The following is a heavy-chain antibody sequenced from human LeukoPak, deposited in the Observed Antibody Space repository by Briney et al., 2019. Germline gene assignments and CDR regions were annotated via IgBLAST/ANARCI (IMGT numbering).Heavy chain of an antibody. Sequence: GSLRLSCAASGFTFSSYAMSWVRRAPGKGLEWVSAISGSGGSTYYADSVKGRFTISRDNSKNTLFLQMNSLRAEDTAVYYCARFSGSYGLYYFDHWGQRMLVTVSS. J-gene: IGHJ4*02. CDR1: GFTFSSYA. CDR2: ISGSGGST. D-gene: IGHD1-26*01. V-gene: IGHV3-23*01. CDR3: ARFSGSYGLYYFDH.